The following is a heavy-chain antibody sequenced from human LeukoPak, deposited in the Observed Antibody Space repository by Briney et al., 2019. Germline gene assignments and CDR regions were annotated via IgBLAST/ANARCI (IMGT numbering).Heavy chain of an antibody. CDR3: ARDSVHYYDSSGYSYYFDY. CDR2: IYTSGST. Sequence: SETLSLTCTVSGGSISSYYWSWIRQPAGKGLEWIGRIYTSGSTNYNPSLKSRVTISVDKSKNQSSLKLSSVTAADTAVYYCARDSVHYYDSSGYSYYFDYWGQGTLVTVSS. D-gene: IGHD3-22*01. CDR1: GGSISSYY. J-gene: IGHJ4*02. V-gene: IGHV4-4*07.